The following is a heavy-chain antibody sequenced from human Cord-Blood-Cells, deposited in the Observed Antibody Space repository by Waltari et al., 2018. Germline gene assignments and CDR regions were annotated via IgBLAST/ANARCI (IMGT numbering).Heavy chain of an antibody. J-gene: IGHJ3*02. D-gene: IGHD4-17*01. CDR3: AKHVSTTVTKRGAFDI. CDR2: IYYSGST. V-gene: IGHV4-39*01. Sequence: QLQLQESGPGLVKPSETLSLTCTVSGGSISSSSYYWGWIRQPQGKGLEWIGSIYYSGSTYYNPSLKSRVTISVDTSKNQFSLKLSSVTAADTAVYYCAKHVSTTVTKRGAFDIWGQGTMVTVSS. CDR1: GGSISSSSYY.